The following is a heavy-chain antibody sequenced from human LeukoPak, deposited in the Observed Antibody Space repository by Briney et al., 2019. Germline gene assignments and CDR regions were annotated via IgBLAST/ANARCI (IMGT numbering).Heavy chain of an antibody. CDR1: GGTFSSYA. CDR3: ARGYYYDSSGYYPNFRLD. V-gene: IGHV1-69*05. J-gene: IGHJ4*02. Sequence: SMKVSCKASGGTFSSYAISWVRQAPGQGLEWMGRIIPIFGTANYAQKFQGRVTITTDESTSTAYMELSSLRSEDTAVYYCARGYYYDSSGYYPNFRLDWGQGTLVTVSS. D-gene: IGHD3-22*01. CDR2: IIPIFGTA.